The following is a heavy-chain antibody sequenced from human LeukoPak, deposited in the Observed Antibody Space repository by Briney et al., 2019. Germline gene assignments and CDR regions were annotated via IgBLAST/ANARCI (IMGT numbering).Heavy chain of an antibody. Sequence: GGSLRPSCAASGFTFSSYSMNWVRQAPGKGLEWVSSISSSSSYIYYADSVKGRFTISRDNAKNSLYLQMNSLRAEDTAVYYCARVSAAGTWFDYWGQGTLVTVSS. CDR2: ISSSSSYI. D-gene: IGHD6-13*01. CDR3: ARVSAAGTWFDY. J-gene: IGHJ4*02. CDR1: GFTFSSYS. V-gene: IGHV3-21*01.